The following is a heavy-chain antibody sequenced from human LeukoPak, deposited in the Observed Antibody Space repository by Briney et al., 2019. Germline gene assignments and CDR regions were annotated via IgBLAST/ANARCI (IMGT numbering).Heavy chain of an antibody. CDR1: GGSFSGYY. CDR2: INHSGST. J-gene: IGHJ6*03. D-gene: IGHD6-13*01. Sequence: SETLSLTCAVYGGSFSGYYWSWIRQPPGKGLEWIGEINHSGSTNYNPSLKSRVTISVDTSKNEFSLRLSSVTAADTAVYFCARGGSSNWPYYYYYMDVWGKGTTVTVSS. CDR3: ARGGSSNWPYYYYYMDV. V-gene: IGHV4-34*01.